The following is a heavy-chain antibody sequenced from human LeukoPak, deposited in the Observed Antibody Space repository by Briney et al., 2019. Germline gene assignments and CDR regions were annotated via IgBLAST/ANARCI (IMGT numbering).Heavy chain of an antibody. D-gene: IGHD4-17*01. CDR2: IYYSGST. J-gene: IGHJ5*02. Sequence: PSETLSLTCSVAGGSISSHYWSWIRQPPGKGLEWIGYIYYSGSTKYNPSLKSRVTISVDTSKNQFSLKLSSVTAADTAVYYCARGGTTVTPGLLWFDPWGQGTLVTVSS. CDR1: GGSISSHY. V-gene: IGHV4-59*11. CDR3: ARGGTTVTPGLLWFDP.